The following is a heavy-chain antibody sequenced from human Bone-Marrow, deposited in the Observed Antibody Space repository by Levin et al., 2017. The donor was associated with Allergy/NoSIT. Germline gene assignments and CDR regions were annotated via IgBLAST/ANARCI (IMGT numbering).Heavy chain of an antibody. Sequence: GGSLRLSCAVSGFNFRSYWMNWVRQVPGKGLEWISYISGRGNSIYVADSLKDRFATSRDNAKNTLYLQMDNLRVEDTATYYCAREFTGGTDFWGQGTLVTVSS. CDR3: AREFTGGTDF. D-gene: IGHD4-23*01. CDR2: ISGRGNSI. CDR1: GFNFRSYW. J-gene: IGHJ4*02. V-gene: IGHV3-48*01.